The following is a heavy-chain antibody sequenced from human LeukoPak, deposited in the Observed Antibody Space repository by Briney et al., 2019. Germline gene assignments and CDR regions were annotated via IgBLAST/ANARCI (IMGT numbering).Heavy chain of an antibody. J-gene: IGHJ6*03. CDR1: GYTFTSYY. CDR2: INPSGGST. Sequence: ASVKVSCKASGYTFTSYYMHWVRQAPGQGLEWMGIINPSGGSTSYAQKFQGRVTMTRDTSTSTVYMEPSSLRSEDTAVYYCARDYEYSSSSGYYYYYMDVWGKGTTVTVSS. V-gene: IGHV1-46*01. CDR3: ARDYEYSSSSGYYYYYMDV. D-gene: IGHD6-6*01.